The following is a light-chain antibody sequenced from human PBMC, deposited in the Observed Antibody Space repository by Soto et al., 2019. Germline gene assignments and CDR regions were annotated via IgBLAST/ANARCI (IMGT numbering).Light chain of an antibody. J-gene: IGKJ2*01. CDR2: GAT. Sequence: DIQMTQSPSSLSASVGDRVTITCRASQSISKYLQWYQQKPGKAPKVLIYGATTLQSGVPSRFSGGGSGTEFTLSISSLQPEDFATYYCQQSYSTPTFGQGTKFEIK. CDR1: QSISKY. V-gene: IGKV1-39*01. CDR3: QQSYSTPT.